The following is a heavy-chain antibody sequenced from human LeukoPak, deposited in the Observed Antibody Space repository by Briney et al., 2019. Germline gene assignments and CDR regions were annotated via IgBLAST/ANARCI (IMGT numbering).Heavy chain of an antibody. Sequence: PGGSLRLSCAASGFTFSTYWMSWVRQAPGKGLEWVANIKQDGSEKYYVDSVKGRFTISRGNAKNSLYLQMNSLRAEDTAVYYCARGWGYCSSTSCFDFDYWGQGTLVTVSS. J-gene: IGHJ4*02. CDR3: ARGWGYCSSTSCFDFDY. V-gene: IGHV3-7*01. CDR2: IKQDGSEK. CDR1: GFTFSTYW. D-gene: IGHD2-2*01.